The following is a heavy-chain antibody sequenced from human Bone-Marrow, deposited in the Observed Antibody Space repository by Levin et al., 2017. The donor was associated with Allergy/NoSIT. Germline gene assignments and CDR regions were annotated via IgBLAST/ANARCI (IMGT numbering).Heavy chain of an antibody. V-gene: IGHV2-70*11. J-gene: IGHJ3*01. D-gene: IGHD2-21*02. CDR3: ARIYLGEDTGIPPTAMWPGFDV. CDR2: VDWDDDK. CDR1: GFSLNSRGMC. Sequence: SGPTLVKPTQTLTLTCTFSGFSLNSRGMCVTWIRQPPEKALEWLARVDWDDDKYYTPSLRTRLTISKDTSKSQVVLTMTNMDPLDTATYYCARIYLGEDTGIPPTAMWPGFDVWGQGTVVSVSS.